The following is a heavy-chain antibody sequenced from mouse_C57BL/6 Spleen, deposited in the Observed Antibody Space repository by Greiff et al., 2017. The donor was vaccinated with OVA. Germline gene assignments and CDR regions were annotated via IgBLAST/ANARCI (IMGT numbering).Heavy chain of an antibody. Sequence: QVQLKQPGTELVKPGASVKLSCKASGYTSTSYWMHWVKQRPGQGLEWIGNINPSNGGTNYNEKFKSKATPTVDKSSSTAYMQLSSLTSEDSAVYYCARGIYDGYYVYWGQGTLVTVSA. D-gene: IGHD2-3*01. CDR2: INPSNGGT. J-gene: IGHJ3*01. V-gene: IGHV1-53*01. CDR3: ARGIYDGYYVY. CDR1: GYTSTSYW.